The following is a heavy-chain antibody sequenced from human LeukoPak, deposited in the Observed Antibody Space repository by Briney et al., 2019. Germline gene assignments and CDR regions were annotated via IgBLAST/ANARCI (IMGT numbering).Heavy chain of an antibody. V-gene: IGHV4-38-2*02. CDR1: GYSISSGYY. J-gene: IGHJ6*03. CDR3: ASPGSDPPHYYYYMDV. Sequence: SETLSLTCTVSGYSISSGYYWGWIRPPPGKGLEWIGSIYHSGSTYYNPSLKSRVTISVDTSKNQFSLKLSSVTAADTAVYYCASPGSDPPHYYYYMDVWGKGTTVTVSS. D-gene: IGHD3-16*02. CDR2: IYHSGST.